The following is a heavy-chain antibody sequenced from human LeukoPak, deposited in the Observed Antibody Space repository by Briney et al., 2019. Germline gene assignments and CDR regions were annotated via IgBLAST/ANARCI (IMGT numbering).Heavy chain of an antibody. CDR2: IYYSGST. CDR3: ARGKVTTIWFDP. D-gene: IGHD2-21*02. V-gene: IGHV4-31*03. J-gene: IGHJ5*02. Sequence: SETLSLTCTVSGGSISSGGYYWSWIRQHPGKGLEWIGYIYYSGSTYYNPSLKSRVTISVDTSKNQFSLKLSSVTAADTAVYYCARGKVTTIWFDPWAREPWSSSPQ. CDR1: GGSISSGGYY.